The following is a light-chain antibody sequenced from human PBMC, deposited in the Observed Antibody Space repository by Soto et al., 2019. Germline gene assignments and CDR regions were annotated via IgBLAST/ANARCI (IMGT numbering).Light chain of an antibody. CDR1: QNVDTKY. J-gene: IGKJ5*01. V-gene: IGKV3-20*01. Sequence: EIVLTQSPCTRDLSPGGGGAYSFVARQNVDTKYLAWYQVEPGQAPRVIIFGASGSATDIPDRFSGSGSGTVFTLTISRLETEDFAVYCCQEYGSSPINFCQGTQLEIK. CDR3: QEYGSSPIN. CDR2: GAS.